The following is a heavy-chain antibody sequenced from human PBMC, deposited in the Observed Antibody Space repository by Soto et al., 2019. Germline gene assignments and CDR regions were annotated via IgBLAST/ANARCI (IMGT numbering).Heavy chain of an antibody. Sequence: SETLSLTCTVSGGSISSGDYYWSWIRQPPGKGLEWIGYIYYSGSTYYNPSLKSRVTISVYTSKNQFSLKLSSVTAADTAVYYCARASKVVVSGDYWGQGTLVTVSS. J-gene: IGHJ4*02. CDR3: ARASKVVVSGDY. CDR1: GGSISSGDYY. CDR2: IYYSGST. V-gene: IGHV4-30-4*01. D-gene: IGHD3-22*01.